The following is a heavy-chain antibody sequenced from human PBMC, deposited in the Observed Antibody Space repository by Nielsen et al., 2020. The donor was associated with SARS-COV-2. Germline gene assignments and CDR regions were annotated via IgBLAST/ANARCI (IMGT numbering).Heavy chain of an antibody. CDR1: GGSFSGYY. CDR2: INTSGST. CDR3: ARGLPTWVRSSSWFDP. J-gene: IGHJ5*02. V-gene: IGHV4-34*01. D-gene: IGHD3-10*01. Sequence: SETLSLTCAVYGGSFSGYYWSWIRQPPGKGLEWIGEINTSGSTNYNPSLKSRVTISVDTSKNQFSLKLSSVTAADTAVYYCARGLPTWVRSSSWFDPWGQGTLVTVSS.